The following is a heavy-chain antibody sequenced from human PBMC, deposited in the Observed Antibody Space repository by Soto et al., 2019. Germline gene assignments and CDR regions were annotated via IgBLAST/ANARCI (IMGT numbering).Heavy chain of an antibody. Sequence: GGSLRLSCAASGFTFSSYAMHWVRQAPGKGLEWVAVISYDGSNKYYADSVKGRFTISRDNSKNTLYLQMNSLRAEDTAVYYCARDGGGVFDWLFLQGQYDYWGQGTLVTVSS. D-gene: IGHD3-9*01. CDR3: ARDGGGVFDWLFLQGQYDY. CDR2: ISYDGSNK. J-gene: IGHJ4*02. CDR1: GFTFSSYA. V-gene: IGHV3-30-3*01.